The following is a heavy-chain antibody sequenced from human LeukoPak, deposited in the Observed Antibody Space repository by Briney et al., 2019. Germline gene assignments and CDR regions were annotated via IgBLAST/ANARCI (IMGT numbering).Heavy chain of an antibody. CDR1: GFTFSNAW. CDR3: TTDLPSVPHVYNRNDSNFDY. CDR2: IKSKTDGGTT. V-gene: IGHV3-15*01. J-gene: IGHJ4*02. D-gene: IGHD1-20*01. Sequence: GGSLRLSCAASGFTFSNAWMSWVRQAPGKGLEWVGRIKSKTDGGTTDYAAPVKGRFTISRDDSKNTLYLQMNSLKTEDTAVYYCTTDLPSVPHVYNRNDSNFDYWGQGTLVTVSS.